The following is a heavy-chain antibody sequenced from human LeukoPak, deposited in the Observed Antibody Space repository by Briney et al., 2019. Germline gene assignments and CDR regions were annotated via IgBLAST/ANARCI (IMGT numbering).Heavy chain of an antibody. CDR3: AKDQGIFVVVSDWFDP. D-gene: IGHD2-15*01. Sequence: GGSLRLSCAASGFTFSSYAMSWVRQAPGKGLEWVSTISGSGGSTYYADSVTGRFTISRDHSKMYLQTNSLRAEDTAVYYCAKDQGIFVVVSDWFDPWGQGTLVTVSS. CDR1: GFTFSSYA. CDR2: ISGSGGST. V-gene: IGHV3-23*01. J-gene: IGHJ5*02.